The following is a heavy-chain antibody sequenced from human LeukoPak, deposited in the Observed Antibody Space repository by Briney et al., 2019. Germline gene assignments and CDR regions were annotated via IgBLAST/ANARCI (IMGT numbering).Heavy chain of an antibody. D-gene: IGHD5-18*01. V-gene: IGHV1-18*01. Sequence: ASVKVSCKASGYTLTSYVISWVRQAPGQGLEWMGWISAYNGNTNYAQKLQGRVTMTTDTSTSTAYMELSSLRSDDTAVYYCARDRLPHYTAWIDYWGQGTLVTVSS. CDR2: ISAYNGNT. CDR1: GYTLTSYV. CDR3: ARDRLPHYTAWIDY. J-gene: IGHJ4*02.